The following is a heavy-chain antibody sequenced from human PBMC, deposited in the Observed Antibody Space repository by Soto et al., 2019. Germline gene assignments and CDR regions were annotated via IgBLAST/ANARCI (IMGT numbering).Heavy chain of an antibody. D-gene: IGHD3-22*01. J-gene: IGHJ4*02. V-gene: IGHV1-69*06. CDR1: GGTFSSYA. CDR2: IIPIFGTA. CDR3: ARGGYYDSSGYYLPDH. Sequence: GASVKVSCKASGGTFSSYAISWVRQAPGQGLEWMGGIIPIFGTANYAQKFQGRVTITADKSTSTAYMELSSLRSEDTAVYYCARGGYYDSSGYYLPDHWGRGTLVTVSS.